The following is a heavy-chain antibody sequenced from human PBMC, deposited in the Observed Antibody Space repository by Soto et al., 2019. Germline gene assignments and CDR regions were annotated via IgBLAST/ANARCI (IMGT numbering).Heavy chain of an antibody. D-gene: IGHD2-8*02. Sequence: SETLSLTCAVSGGSISSGGYFWSWIRQPPGMGLEWIGYIYNSGSTNYNPSLKSRVTISADTSKNQFSLKLTSVTAADTAVYYCARDKITGLFDYWGQGTLVTVSS. CDR1: GGSISSGGYF. V-gene: IGHV4-61*08. CDR2: IYNSGST. CDR3: ARDKITGLFDY. J-gene: IGHJ4*02.